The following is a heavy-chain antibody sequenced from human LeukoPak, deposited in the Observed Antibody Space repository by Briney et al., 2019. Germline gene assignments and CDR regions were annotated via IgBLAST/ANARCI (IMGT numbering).Heavy chain of an antibody. V-gene: IGHV3-48*03. CDR3: ARVGPERDDY. D-gene: IGHD1-1*01. CDR1: GFTFSSYE. Sequence: GGSLRLSCAASGFTFSSYEMNWVRQAPGKGLEWVSYISSSGSTICYADSVKGRFTISRDNAKNSLYLQMNSLRAEDTAVYYCARVGPERDDYWGQGTLVTVSS. CDR2: ISSSGSTI. J-gene: IGHJ4*02.